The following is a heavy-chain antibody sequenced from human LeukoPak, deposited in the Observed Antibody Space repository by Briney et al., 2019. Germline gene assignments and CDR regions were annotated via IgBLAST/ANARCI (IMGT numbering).Heavy chain of an antibody. Sequence: GGSLRLSCTASGFTFSSHVMHWVRQAPGKGLEWVAVIWYDGGNKYYADSVKGRFTISRDNSKSTLYLQMNSLRVEDTAVYYCARVAPIYSSSLYYLDSWGQGTLVTVSS. J-gene: IGHJ4*02. CDR1: GFTFSSHV. V-gene: IGHV3-33*01. CDR3: ARVAPIYSSSLYYLDS. CDR2: IWYDGGNK. D-gene: IGHD6-13*01.